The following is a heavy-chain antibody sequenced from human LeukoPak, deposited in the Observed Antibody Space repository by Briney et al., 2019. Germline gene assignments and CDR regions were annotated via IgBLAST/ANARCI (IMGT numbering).Heavy chain of an antibody. J-gene: IGHJ4*02. CDR3: AKDRGSSIAAADSLLFDY. CDR1: GFTFSSYA. D-gene: IGHD6-13*01. Sequence: GGSLRLSCAASGFTFSSYAMSWVRQAPGKGLEWVSAISGSGGSTYYADSVKGRFTISRDNSKNTLYLQMYSLRAEDTAVYYCAKDRGSSIAAADSLLFDYWGQGTLVTVSS. CDR2: ISGSGGST. V-gene: IGHV3-23*01.